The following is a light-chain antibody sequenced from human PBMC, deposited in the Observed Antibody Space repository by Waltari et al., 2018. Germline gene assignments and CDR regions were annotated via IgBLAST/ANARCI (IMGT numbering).Light chain of an antibody. Sequence: QSALTQPRSVSGSPGQSVTISCTGTSGDIGDHDRVSWYQQPPGTAPKLMIYDVRNRPSGVPERFSGSKSGYTASLTISGLQPDDEADYYCGTYTGGYTWVFGGGTKLTVL. V-gene: IGLV2-11*01. CDR3: GTYTGGYTWV. CDR1: SGDIGDHDR. CDR2: DVR. J-gene: IGLJ3*02.